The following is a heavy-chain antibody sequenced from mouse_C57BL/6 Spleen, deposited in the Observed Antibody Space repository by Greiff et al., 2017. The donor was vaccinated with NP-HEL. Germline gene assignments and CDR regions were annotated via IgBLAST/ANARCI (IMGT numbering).Heavy chain of an antibody. Sequence: QVQLQQPGAELVKPGASVKLSCKASGYTFTSYWMHWVKQRPGKGLEWIGMIHPSSGSTNYNEKFKSKTTLTVDKSTSTSYMQLSSLTSEDAAVYYCTPRDFEDWGQGTTLTVSS. V-gene: IGHV1-64*01. J-gene: IGHJ2*01. CDR2: IHPSSGST. CDR3: TPRDFED. CDR1: GYTFTSYW.